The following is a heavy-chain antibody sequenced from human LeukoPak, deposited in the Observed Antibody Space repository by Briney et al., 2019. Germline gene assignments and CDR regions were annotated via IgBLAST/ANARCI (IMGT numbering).Heavy chain of an antibody. V-gene: IGHV1-46*01. D-gene: IGHD2-2*01. CDR3: ARYCSSTSCYDGNFDY. CDR1: GYTFTSYY. J-gene: IGHJ4*02. Sequence: ASVKVSCKASGYTFTSYYMHWVRQAPGQGLEWMGIINPSGGSTSYAQKFQGRVTMTRDTSTSTAYMELRSLRSDDTAVYYCARYCSSTSCYDGNFDYWGQGTLVTVSS. CDR2: INPSGGST.